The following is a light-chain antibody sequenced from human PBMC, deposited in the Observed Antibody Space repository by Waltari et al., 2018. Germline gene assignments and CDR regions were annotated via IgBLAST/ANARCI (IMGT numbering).Light chain of an antibody. CDR1: SSNIGAGYD. CDR3: QSYDNSLSAHEL. CDR2: GTS. V-gene: IGLV1-40*01. Sequence: QSVLTQPPSVSGAAGQRVTISCTGSSSNIGAGYDVHWYPQLPGTAPKLLIYGTSNRPSGVPDRFSGSKSGTAASLAITGLQAEDEADYYCQSYDNSLSAHELFGGGTKLTVL. J-gene: IGLJ2*01.